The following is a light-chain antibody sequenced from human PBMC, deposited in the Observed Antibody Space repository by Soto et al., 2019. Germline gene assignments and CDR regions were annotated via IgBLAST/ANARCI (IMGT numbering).Light chain of an antibody. Sequence: EIVMTQSPATLSLSPGERATLSCWASQSVSAYLAWYQQKPGQAPRLLIYDASNRATGIPARFSGSGSGTDFTLTISSLEPEDSAVYYCQQRANWHLTFGGGTKWIS. CDR2: DAS. V-gene: IGKV3-11*01. CDR1: QSVSAY. CDR3: QQRANWHLT. J-gene: IGKJ4*01.